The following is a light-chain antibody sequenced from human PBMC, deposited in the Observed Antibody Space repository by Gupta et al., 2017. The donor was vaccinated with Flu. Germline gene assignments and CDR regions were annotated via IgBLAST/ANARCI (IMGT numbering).Light chain of an antibody. V-gene: IGLV8-61*01. Sequence: STGSVSTNYDPSWYQQTPGQAPRTLISNTNTRSSGGPDRFCGSILGNTAALTSTGAQADDQSDYYCVLYMGSGLWVFGGGTKLTVL. CDR1: TGSVSTNYD. CDR3: VLYMGSGLWV. CDR2: NTN. J-gene: IGLJ3*02.